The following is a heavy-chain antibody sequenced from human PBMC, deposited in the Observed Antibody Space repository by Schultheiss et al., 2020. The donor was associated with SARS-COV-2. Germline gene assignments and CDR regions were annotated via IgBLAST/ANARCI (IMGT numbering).Heavy chain of an antibody. Sequence: SETLSLTCTVSGGSISSGGYYWSWIRQHPGKGLEWIGYIYYSGSTYYNPSLKSRVTISVDTSKNQFSLKLSSVTAADTAVYYCTRHESGSSLGDAFDIWGQGTMVTVSS. V-gene: IGHV4-31*03. CDR3: TRHESGSSLGDAFDI. D-gene: IGHD1-26*01. CDR1: GGSISSGGYY. CDR2: IYYSGST. J-gene: IGHJ3*02.